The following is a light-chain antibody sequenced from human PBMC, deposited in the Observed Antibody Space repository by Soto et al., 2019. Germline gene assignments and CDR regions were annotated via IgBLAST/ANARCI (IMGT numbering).Light chain of an antibody. CDR3: QQYKSYWT. CDR2: DVS. J-gene: IGKJ1*01. CDR1: ESISSW. Sequence: DIQMTQIPSTLPASVGDTVTIICRASESISSWLAWYQQKPGKAPKLLIYDVSKLRRGVPSRFSGGGSGTEFILTISSLQPDDFATYYCQQYKSYWTFGQGTKVDIK. V-gene: IGKV1-5*02.